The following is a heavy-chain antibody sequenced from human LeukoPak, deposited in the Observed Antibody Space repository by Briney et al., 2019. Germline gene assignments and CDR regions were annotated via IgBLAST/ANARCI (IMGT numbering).Heavy chain of an antibody. Sequence: SQTLSLTCTVSGGSIRSGSDYWSWIRQPAGKGLEWIGRIYTSGSTNYNPSLKSRVTISVDTSKNQFSLKLSSVTAADTAVYYCAREERSNLDYWGQGTLVTVSS. J-gene: IGHJ4*02. CDR1: GGSIRSGSDY. V-gene: IGHV4-61*02. D-gene: IGHD6-13*01. CDR2: IYTSGST. CDR3: AREERSNLDY.